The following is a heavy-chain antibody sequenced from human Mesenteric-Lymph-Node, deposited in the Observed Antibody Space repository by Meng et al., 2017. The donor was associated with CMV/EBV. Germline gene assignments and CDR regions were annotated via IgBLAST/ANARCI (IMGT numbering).Heavy chain of an antibody. CDR1: GGSISSYY. Sequence: SETLSLTCTVSGGSISSYYWSWIRQPPGRGLEWIGYIYYSGSTNYNPSLKSRVTISVDASKNQFSLQLTSVTAADTAVYYCARSCSSDGCRLDYWGQGSLVTVSS. V-gene: IGHV4-59*01. J-gene: IGHJ4*02. D-gene: IGHD2-2*01. CDR3: ARSCSSDGCRLDY. CDR2: IYYSGST.